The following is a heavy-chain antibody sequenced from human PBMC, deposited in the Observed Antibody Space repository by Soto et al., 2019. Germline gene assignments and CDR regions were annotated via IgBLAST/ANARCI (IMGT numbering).Heavy chain of an antibody. CDR1: GFTFSNAW. Sequence: GGSLRLSCVASGFTFSNAWMSWVRQAPGKGLEWVGRIKSKTDGGTTDYAAPVKGRFTISRDDSKNTLYLQMNSLKTEDTAVYYCTTGEWFGELFPVLYYFDYWGQGTLVTVSS. V-gene: IGHV3-15*01. J-gene: IGHJ4*02. CDR2: IKSKTDGGTT. CDR3: TTGEWFGELFPVLYYFDY. D-gene: IGHD3-10*01.